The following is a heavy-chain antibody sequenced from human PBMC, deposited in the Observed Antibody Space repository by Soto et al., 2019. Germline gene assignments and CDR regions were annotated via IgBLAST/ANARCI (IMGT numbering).Heavy chain of an antibody. CDR2: INSDGSST. J-gene: IGHJ3*02. D-gene: IGHD1-1*01. CDR1: GFTFSSYW. CDR3: ARWGSQTGLDAFDI. Sequence: GGSLRLSCAASGFTFSSYWMHWVRQAPGKGLVWVSRINSDGSSTSYADSVKGRFTISRDNAKNTLYLQMNSLRAEDTAVYYCARWGSQTGLDAFDIWGQGTMVTVSS. V-gene: IGHV3-74*01.